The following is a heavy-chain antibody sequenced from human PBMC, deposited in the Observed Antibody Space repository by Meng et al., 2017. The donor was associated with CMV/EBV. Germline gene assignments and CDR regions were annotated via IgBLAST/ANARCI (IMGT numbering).Heavy chain of an antibody. CDR1: GFTFSSYS. D-gene: IGHD3-16*01. V-gene: IGHV3-48*04. J-gene: IGHJ4*02. Sequence: GESLKISCAASGFTFSSYSMNWVRQAPGKGLEWVSYISNSSSTIYYADSVKGRFTISRDNAKNSLYLQMNSLRAEDTAVYYCARVTMGIRLGDTSGLDYWGQGTLVTVSS. CDR3: ARVTMGIRLGDTSGLDY. CDR2: ISNSSSTI.